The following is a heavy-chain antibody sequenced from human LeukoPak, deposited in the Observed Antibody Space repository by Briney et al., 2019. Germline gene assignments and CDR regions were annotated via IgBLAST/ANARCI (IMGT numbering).Heavy chain of an antibody. CDR1: GGSISSYY. J-gene: IGHJ4*02. V-gene: IGHV4-59*01. D-gene: IGHD3-10*01. Sequence: SETPSLTCTVSGGSISSYYWSWIRQPPGKGLEWIGYIYYSGSTNYNPSLKSRVTISVDTSKNQFSLKLSSVTAADTAVYYCARGRNLLWFGELSPPYYFDYWGQGTLVTVSS. CDR3: ARGRNLLWFGELSPPYYFDY. CDR2: IYYSGST.